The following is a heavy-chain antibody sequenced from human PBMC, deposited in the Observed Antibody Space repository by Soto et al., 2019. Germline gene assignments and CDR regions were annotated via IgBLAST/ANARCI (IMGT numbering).Heavy chain of an antibody. V-gene: IGHV3-7*03. CDR3: AEGTTG. CDR2: INQDGSKK. CDR1: GFTFSSHW. J-gene: IGHJ4*02. Sequence: EVQLVESGGGLGQPGGSLRLSCATAGFTFSSHWMFWVRQAPGKGLEWVANINQDGSKKYYVDSVKGRFTISRDNGKNSLFLQMNTLRAEDTAVYYCAEGTTGWGQGTLVTVSS. D-gene: IGHD3-10*01.